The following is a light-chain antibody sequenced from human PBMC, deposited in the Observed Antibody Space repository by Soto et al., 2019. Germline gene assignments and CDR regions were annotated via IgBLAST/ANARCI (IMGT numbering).Light chain of an antibody. V-gene: IGLV2-14*01. J-gene: IGLJ1*01. CDR1: SSDVGAYNY. Sequence: QSALTQPASVSGSPGQSITISCTGTSSDVGAYNYVSWYQQHPGKAPKLIIYEVSNRPSGVSNRVSGSKSGNTASLTISGLQAEDEADYYCSSYTSSSTYVFGTGTKLTVL. CDR3: SSYTSSSTYV. CDR2: EVS.